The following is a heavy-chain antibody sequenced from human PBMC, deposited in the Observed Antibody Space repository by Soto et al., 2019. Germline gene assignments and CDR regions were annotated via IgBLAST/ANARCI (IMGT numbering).Heavy chain of an antibody. J-gene: IGHJ6*02. D-gene: IGHD3-10*01. CDR3: ARGCWRNYYGSGSYFYYYGMDV. CDR1: GGSFSGYY. Sequence: PSETLSLTCAVYGGSFSGYYWSWIRQPPGKGLEWIGEINHSGSTNYNPSLKSRVTISVDTSKNQFSLKLSSVTAADTAVYYCARGCWRNYYGSGSYFYYYGMDVWGQGTTVTVSS. CDR2: INHSGST. V-gene: IGHV4-34*01.